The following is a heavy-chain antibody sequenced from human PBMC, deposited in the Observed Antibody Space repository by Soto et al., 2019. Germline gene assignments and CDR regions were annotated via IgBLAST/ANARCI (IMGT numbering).Heavy chain of an antibody. J-gene: IGHJ4*02. V-gene: IGHV4-34*01. Sequence: SETLSLTCAVYGGSFSGYYWSWIRQPPGKGLEWIGEINHSGSTNYNPSLKSRVTISVDTSKSQFSLRMSSVTAADTAVYYCARLTGYSSGWIFDSWGQGNLVTSPQ. CDR1: GGSFSGYY. D-gene: IGHD6-19*01. CDR3: ARLTGYSSGWIFDS. CDR2: INHSGST.